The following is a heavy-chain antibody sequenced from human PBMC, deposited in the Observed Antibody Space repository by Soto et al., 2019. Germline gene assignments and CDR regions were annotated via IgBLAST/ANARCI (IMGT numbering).Heavy chain of an antibody. CDR1: GDSVSSTSTA. Sequence: TLSLTCAISGDSVSSTSTAWSWIRQSPSRGLEWLGRTYYRSNWYTDYAVSVKSRIAISPDTSKNQFSLQLNSVTPEDTAVYYCARGSYYSGWVWGQGTLVTVSS. J-gene: IGHJ4*02. CDR2: TYYRSNWYT. V-gene: IGHV6-1*01. D-gene: IGHD6-19*01. CDR3: ARGSYYSGWV.